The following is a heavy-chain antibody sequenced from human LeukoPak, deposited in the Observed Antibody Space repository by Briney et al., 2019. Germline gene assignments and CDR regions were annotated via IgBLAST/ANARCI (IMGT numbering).Heavy chain of an antibody. CDR3: ARWGPWELPAAAFDI. CDR1: GGSFSGYY. V-gene: IGHV4-34*01. D-gene: IGHD1-26*01. Sequence: SETLSLTCAVYGGSFSGYYWSCIRQPPGKWLEWIGEINHIGTTKYNPTLKTRATISVDTSKKQFSLNLSSVTAADTAVYYCARWGPWELPAAAFDIWGQGTMVTVSS. CDR2: INHIGTT. J-gene: IGHJ3*02.